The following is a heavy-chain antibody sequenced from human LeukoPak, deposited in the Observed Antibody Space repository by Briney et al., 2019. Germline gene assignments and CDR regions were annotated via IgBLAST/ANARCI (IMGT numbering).Heavy chain of an antibody. CDR1: GYDFSSYW. J-gene: IGHJ4*02. D-gene: IGHD3-10*01. CDR3: ARRPGGAYGSGSYFDY. CDR2: IYPSDSDT. Sequence: PGESLKISCKGSGYDFSSYWIAWVHQMPGKGLEWMGMIYPSDSDTRYSPSFQGQVTISVDKSISAAYLQWSSLKASDTAIYYCARRPGGAYGSGSYFDYWGQGTLVTVSS. V-gene: IGHV5-51*07.